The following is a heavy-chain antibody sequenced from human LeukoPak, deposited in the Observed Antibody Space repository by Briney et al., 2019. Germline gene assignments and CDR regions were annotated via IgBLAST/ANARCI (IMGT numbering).Heavy chain of an antibody. CDR3: AKDHQGCWADSFDY. D-gene: IGHD2-8*01. CDR1: GFTFSSYA. CDR2: ISGSGGST. J-gene: IGHJ4*02. Sequence: GGSLRLSCAASGFTFSSYAMSWVRQAPGKGLEWVSAISGSGGSTYFADSVKGRFTVSRDNSKDTLYLQMNSLRAEDTAVYYCAKDHQGCWADSFDYWGQGTLVTVSS. V-gene: IGHV3-23*01.